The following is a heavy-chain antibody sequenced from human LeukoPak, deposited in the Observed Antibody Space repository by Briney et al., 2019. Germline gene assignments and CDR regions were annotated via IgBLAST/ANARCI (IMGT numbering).Heavy chain of an antibody. J-gene: IGHJ5*02. Sequence: PGGSLRFSCAASGFTVSSNYVSWVRQAPGKGLEWVSVFYSGGSTYYADSVQGRFTLSRDNSKNTVYLQMNSLRAEDTAVYYCARGQGASRGWFDPWGQGTLVTLSS. V-gene: IGHV3-53*01. CDR3: ARGQGASRGWFDP. CDR1: GFTVSSNY. CDR2: FYSGGST. D-gene: IGHD4/OR15-4a*01.